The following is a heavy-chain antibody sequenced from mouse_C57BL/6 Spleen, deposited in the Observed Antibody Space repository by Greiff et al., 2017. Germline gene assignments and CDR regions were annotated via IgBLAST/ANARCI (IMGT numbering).Heavy chain of an antibody. CDR3: TRGGLFLFYYFDY. J-gene: IGHJ2*01. Sequence: EVQLQQSGTVLARPGASVKMSCKTSGYTFTSYWMHWVKQRPGQGLEWIGAIYPGNSDTSYNQKFKGKAKLTAVTSASTAYTELSSLTTEDSAVYYCTRGGLFLFYYFDYWGQGTTLTVSS. CDR1: GYTFTSYW. D-gene: IGHD1-1*01. V-gene: IGHV1-5*01. CDR2: IYPGNSDT.